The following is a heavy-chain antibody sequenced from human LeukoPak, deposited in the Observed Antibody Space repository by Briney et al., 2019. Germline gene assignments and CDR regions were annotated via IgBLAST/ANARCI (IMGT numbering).Heavy chain of an antibody. CDR3: ARDYYDSSGDYYYYYMDV. V-gene: IGHV4-39*07. Sequence: SETLSLTCAVSGASISGSNYYWGWIRQPPGKGLEWIGNIYSSGSTYYNASLQSRVTISIDTSKNQFSLRLNSVTAADTAVYYCARDYYDSSGDYYYYYMDVWGKGTTVTISS. J-gene: IGHJ6*03. CDR1: GASISGSNYY. CDR2: IYSSGST. D-gene: IGHD3-22*01.